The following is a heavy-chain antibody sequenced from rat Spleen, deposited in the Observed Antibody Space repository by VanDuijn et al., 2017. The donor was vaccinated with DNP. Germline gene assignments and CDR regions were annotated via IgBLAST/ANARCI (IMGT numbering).Heavy chain of an antibody. J-gene: IGHJ2*01. CDR1: GFTFSDYA. CDR3: ATAHFDY. V-gene: IGHV5-17*01. CDR2: LGYAGSNT. Sequence: EVQLVESGGGLVQPGRSLKLSCAASGFTFSDYAMAWVRQTPKKGLEWVATLGYAGSNTYYRDSVKGRFTISRDHARNTLFLQVDSLRSEDTATYYCATAHFDYWGQGVMVTVSS.